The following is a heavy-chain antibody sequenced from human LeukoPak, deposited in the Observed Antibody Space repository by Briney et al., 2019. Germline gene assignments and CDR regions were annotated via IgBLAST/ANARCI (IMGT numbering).Heavy chain of an antibody. D-gene: IGHD3-22*01. V-gene: IGHV3-23*01. CDR3: AKYKNYYDSSGYPDY. J-gene: IGHJ4*02. CDR1: GFTFSSYA. CDR2: IRGSGDDT. Sequence: PGGSLRLSCAVSGFTFSSYALSWVRRAPGKGLEWISAIRGSGDDTYYADSVKGRFTISRDNSKNTLYLQMNSLRAEDTAVYYCAKYKNYYDSSGYPDYWGQGTLVTVSS.